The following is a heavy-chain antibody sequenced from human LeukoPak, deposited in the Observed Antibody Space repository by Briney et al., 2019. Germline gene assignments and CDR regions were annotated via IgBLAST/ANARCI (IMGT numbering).Heavy chain of an antibody. D-gene: IGHD2-21*02. V-gene: IGHV3-23*01. CDR3: AKVRGVGTHIWLLPWDL. J-gene: IGHJ1*01. CDR1: GFTFHTYA. Sequence: GGSLRLSCAASGFTFHTYAMAWVRQTPGKGLERVSSISGGGGGTYYAHSVKGRFTISRDNANNTLYLQMNSLTAADTAFYYCAKVRGVGTHIWLLPWDLWGQGTLVTVSS. CDR2: ISGGGGGT.